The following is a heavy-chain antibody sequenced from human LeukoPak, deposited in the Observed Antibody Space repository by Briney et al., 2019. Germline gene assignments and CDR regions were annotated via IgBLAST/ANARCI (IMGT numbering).Heavy chain of an antibody. CDR1: GYTLTSYG. Sequence: GASVKVSCKASGYTLTSYGIGWVRQAPGQGLEWMGIINPSGGSTSYAQKFQGRVTMTRDTSTSTVYMELSSLRSEDTAVYYCARDMRDSSSSGGYYGMDVWGQGTTVTVSS. J-gene: IGHJ6*02. CDR3: ARDMRDSSSSGGYYGMDV. D-gene: IGHD6-6*01. V-gene: IGHV1-46*01. CDR2: INPSGGST.